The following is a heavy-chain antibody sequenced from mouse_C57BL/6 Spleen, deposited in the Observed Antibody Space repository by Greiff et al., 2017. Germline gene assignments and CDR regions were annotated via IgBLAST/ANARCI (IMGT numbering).Heavy chain of an antibody. CDR1: GYSITSGYY. D-gene: IGHD1-1*01. J-gene: IGHJ2*01. CDR3: ARGSTAVVARDY. V-gene: IGHV3-6*01. Sequence: EVQVVESGPGLVKPSQSLSLTCSVTGYSITSGYYWNWIRQFPGNKLEWMGYISYDGSNNYNPSLKNRSSITRDTSKNQFFLKLNSVTTEDTAAYYCARGSTAVVARDYWGQGTTLTVSS. CDR2: ISYDGSN.